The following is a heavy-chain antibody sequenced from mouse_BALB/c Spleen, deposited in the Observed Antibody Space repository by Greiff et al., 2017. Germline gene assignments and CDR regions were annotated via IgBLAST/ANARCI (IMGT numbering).Heavy chain of an antibody. CDR3: ARGGYYYRYDYYAMDY. CDR1: GFTFSSFG. Sequence: EVQGVESGGGLVQPGGSRKLSCAASGFTFSSFGMHWVRQAPEKGLEWVAYISSGSSTIYYADTVKGRFTISRDNPKNTLFLQMTSLRSEDTAMYYCARGGYYYRYDYYAMDYWGQGTSVTVSS. D-gene: IGHD2-14*01. CDR2: ISSGSSTI. J-gene: IGHJ4*01. V-gene: IGHV5-17*02.